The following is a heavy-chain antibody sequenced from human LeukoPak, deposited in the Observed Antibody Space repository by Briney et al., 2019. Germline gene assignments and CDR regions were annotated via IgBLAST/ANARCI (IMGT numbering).Heavy chain of an antibody. CDR3: ARDSSIVGAMGIDY. Sequence: GASVKVSCKASGYTFTGYYMHWVRQAPGQGLEWMGWINPSSGGTNYAQKFQGRVTMTRDTSISTAYMELSRLRSDDTAVYYCARDSSIVGAMGIDYWGQGTLVTVSS. D-gene: IGHD1-26*01. V-gene: IGHV1-2*02. J-gene: IGHJ4*02. CDR2: INPSSGGT. CDR1: GYTFTGYY.